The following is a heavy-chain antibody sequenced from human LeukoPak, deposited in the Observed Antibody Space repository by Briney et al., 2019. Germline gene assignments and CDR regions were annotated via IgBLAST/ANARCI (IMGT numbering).Heavy chain of an antibody. Sequence: ASVKVSCKASGYTFTSYDINWVRQATGQGLEWMGWMNPNSGNTGYAQKFQGRVTMTRNTSISTAYMELSNLRSEDTAVYYCARSNYDFWSGYYTRAANWFAPWGQGTLVTVSS. D-gene: IGHD3-3*01. CDR3: ARSNYDFWSGYYTRAANWFAP. CDR1: GYTFTSYD. CDR2: MNPNSGNT. J-gene: IGHJ5*02. V-gene: IGHV1-8*01.